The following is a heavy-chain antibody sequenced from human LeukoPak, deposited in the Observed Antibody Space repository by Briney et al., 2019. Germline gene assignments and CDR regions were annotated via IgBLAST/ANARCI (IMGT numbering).Heavy chain of an antibody. V-gene: IGHV3-66*01. CDR3: ARDVLPYCSGGSCTIDY. D-gene: IGHD2-15*01. J-gene: IGHJ4*02. CDR1: GFTVSSNY. Sequence: GGSLRLSCAASGFTVSSNYMSWVRQAPGKGLEWVSVIYSGGSTYYADSVKGRFTISRDSSKDTLYLQMNSLRAEDTAVYYCARDVLPYCSGGSCTIDYWGQGTLVTVSS. CDR2: IYSGGST.